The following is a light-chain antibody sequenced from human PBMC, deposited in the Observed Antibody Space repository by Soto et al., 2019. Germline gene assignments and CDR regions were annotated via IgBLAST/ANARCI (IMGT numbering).Light chain of an antibody. Sequence: EIVMTQSPATLSVSPGERATLSCRASQSVSYNLAWYQQKPGQAPSLLIYAASTRATGIPARFSGRGSGTEFTLTISSLQSEDFAVYYCQQYNNWPPCTFGQGTKLEIK. V-gene: IGKV3-15*01. J-gene: IGKJ2*02. CDR1: QSVSYN. CDR2: AAS. CDR3: QQYNNWPPCT.